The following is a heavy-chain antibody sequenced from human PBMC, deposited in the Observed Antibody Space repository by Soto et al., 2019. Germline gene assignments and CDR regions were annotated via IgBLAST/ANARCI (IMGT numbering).Heavy chain of an antibody. J-gene: IGHJ4*02. V-gene: IGHV4-39*01. CDR3: ARGTRFGLVIVPYFDY. Sequence: SETLSLTCSVSGGSINNNYYYWGWVRQPPGKGLEWIGSVSFSGTTYYSPSLKGRVTTSIDTSKNQFSLKLNSVTAADTAVYYCARGTRFGLVIVPYFDYWGQGTLVTVLL. D-gene: IGHD3-22*01. CDR1: GGSINNNYYY. CDR2: VSFSGTT.